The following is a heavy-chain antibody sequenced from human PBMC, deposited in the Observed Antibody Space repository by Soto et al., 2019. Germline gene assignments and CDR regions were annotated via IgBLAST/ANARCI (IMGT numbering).Heavy chain of an antibody. CDR1: GDYIGSSAYF. D-gene: IGHD3-16*01. CDR2: IHHGGNH. Sequence: QLQLQESGPGLVRPSETLSLTCTVSGDYIGSSAYFWGWTRQSPGKGLEWIASIHHGGNHNYNPSLKGRVTITLDTSTNQFSLKVSSVTAADTAIYYCARHMGPTGVMDWGQGILVTVSS. J-gene: IGHJ4*02. V-gene: IGHV4-39*01. CDR3: ARHMGPTGVMD.